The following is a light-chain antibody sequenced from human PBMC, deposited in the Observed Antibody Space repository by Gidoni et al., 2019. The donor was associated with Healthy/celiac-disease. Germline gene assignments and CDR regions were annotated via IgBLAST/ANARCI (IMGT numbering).Light chain of an antibody. V-gene: IGKV3D-20*01. J-gene: IGKJ5*01. Sequence: EIVLTQSPATLSLSPGARATLSCGASQSVRSSYLAWYQQKPGLAPRLLIYDASSRATGIPDRFSGSGSGTDFTLTISRLEPEDFAVYYCQQYGSSPPITFGQGTRLEIK. CDR2: DAS. CDR1: QSVRSSY. CDR3: QQYGSSPPIT.